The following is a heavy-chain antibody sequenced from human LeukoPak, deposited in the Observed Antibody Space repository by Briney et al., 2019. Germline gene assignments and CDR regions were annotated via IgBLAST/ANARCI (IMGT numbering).Heavy chain of an antibody. Sequence: PGGSLRLSCAASGFTFSSYAMSXVRQAPGKXLXXVSAISGSGGSTYYADSVKGRFTISRDNSKXTLYLQMNSLRAEDTAVYYCAKVMTRTMVRGVPPSDYWGQGTLVTVSS. CDR3: AKVMTRTMVRGVPPSDY. CDR2: ISGSGGST. D-gene: IGHD3-10*01. V-gene: IGHV3-23*01. CDR1: GFTFSSYA. J-gene: IGHJ4*02.